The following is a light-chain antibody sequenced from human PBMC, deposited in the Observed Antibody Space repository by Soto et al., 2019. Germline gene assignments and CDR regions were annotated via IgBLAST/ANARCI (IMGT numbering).Light chain of an antibody. CDR2: DAS. CDR3: QQRSNWPT. V-gene: IGKV3-11*01. Sequence: EIVLTQSPATLSLSPGERATLSCRASQSVASYLAWYQQRPGQVPRLLFSDASNRATGIPARFSGSGSGTDFTLTISRLEPEDFAVYYCQQRSNWPTFGQGTRLEIK. J-gene: IGKJ5*01. CDR1: QSVASY.